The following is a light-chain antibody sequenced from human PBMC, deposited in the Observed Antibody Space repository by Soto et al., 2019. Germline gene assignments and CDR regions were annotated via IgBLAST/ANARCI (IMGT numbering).Light chain of an antibody. V-gene: IGLV2-8*01. CDR3: TSYAGTRNYVV. CDR1: STYIAEYDY. Sequence: QSALTQPPSAAGSPGQSVTISCTGTSTYIAEYDYVSWYQQSPGKAPKLVVYEVSKRPSGVTDRFSGSKSGNTASLTVSGLQTEYEAVYFCTSYAGTRNYVVFGGGTKLAVL. J-gene: IGLJ2*01. CDR2: EVS.